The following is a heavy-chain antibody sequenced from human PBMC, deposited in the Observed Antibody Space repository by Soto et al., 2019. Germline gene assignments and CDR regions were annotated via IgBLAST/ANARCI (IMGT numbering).Heavy chain of an antibody. J-gene: IGHJ6*02. D-gene: IGHD4-4*01. CDR1: GDSVSSNSAA. CDR3: ARLTTVTPYYYYYGTDV. V-gene: IGHV6-1*01. CDR2: TYYRSKWYN. Sequence: PSQTLSLTCVISGDSVSSNSAAWNWIRQSPSRGLEWLGRTYYRSKWYNDYAVSVKSRITINPDTSKNQFSLQLNSVTPEDTAVYYCARLTTVTPYYYYYGTDVWGQGTTVTVSS.